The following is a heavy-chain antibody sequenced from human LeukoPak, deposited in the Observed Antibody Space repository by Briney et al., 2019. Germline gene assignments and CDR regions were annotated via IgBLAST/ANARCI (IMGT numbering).Heavy chain of an antibody. J-gene: IGHJ6*03. Sequence: EASVKVSCKASGGTLSSYAISWVRQAPGQGLEWMGGIIPIFGTANYAQKFQGRVTITTDESTSTAYMELSSLRSEDTAVYYCARSAYGSGSYYIPYYYMDVWGKGTTVTVSS. CDR3: ARSAYGSGSYYIPYYYMDV. D-gene: IGHD3-10*01. CDR1: GGTLSSYA. CDR2: IIPIFGTA. V-gene: IGHV1-69*05.